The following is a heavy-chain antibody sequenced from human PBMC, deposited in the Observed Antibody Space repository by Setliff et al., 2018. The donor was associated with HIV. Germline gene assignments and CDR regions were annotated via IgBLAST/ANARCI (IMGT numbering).Heavy chain of an antibody. CDR3: ARGPSPLQLWLPPYDY. CDR2: FDPEDDET. CDR1: GYTLTELS. J-gene: IGHJ4*02. V-gene: IGHV1-24*01. Sequence: ASVKVSCKVSGYTLTELSIHWVRQALGKGLEWMGGFDPEDDETIYAQKFQGRVTMTEDTSTDTAYMELSSLRSEDTAVYYCARGPSPLQLWLPPYDYWGQGTLVTVSS. D-gene: IGHD5-18*01.